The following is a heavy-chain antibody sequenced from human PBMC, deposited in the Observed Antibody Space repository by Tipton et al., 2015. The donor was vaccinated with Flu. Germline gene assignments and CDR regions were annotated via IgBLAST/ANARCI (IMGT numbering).Heavy chain of an antibody. J-gene: IGHJ2*01. D-gene: IGHD2-21*01. Sequence: TLSLTCTVSGGSISSYYWSWIRQPPGKGLEWIGYIYYSGSTNYNPSLKSRVTISVDTSKNQFSLKLSSVTAADTAVYYCARGEGRVVVIAIFPLDWYFDLWGRGTLVTVSS. CDR2: IYYSGST. CDR1: GGSISSYY. CDR3: ARGEGRVVVIAIFPLDWYFDL. V-gene: IGHV4-59*08.